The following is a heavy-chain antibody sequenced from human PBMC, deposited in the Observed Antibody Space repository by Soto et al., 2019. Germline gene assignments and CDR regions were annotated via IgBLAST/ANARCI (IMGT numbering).Heavy chain of an antibody. CDR1: GFTFSSYA. CDR2: ISGSGGST. J-gene: IGHJ6*02. D-gene: IGHD5-12*01. Sequence: GGSLRLSCAASGFTFSSYAMSWVRQAPGKGLEWVSAISGSGGSTYYADSVKGRFTISRDNSNNTLYLQMNSLRAEDTAVYYGAKETWSTTWDYYYGMDVWGQGTTVTVSS. V-gene: IGHV3-23*01. CDR3: AKETWSTTWDYYYGMDV.